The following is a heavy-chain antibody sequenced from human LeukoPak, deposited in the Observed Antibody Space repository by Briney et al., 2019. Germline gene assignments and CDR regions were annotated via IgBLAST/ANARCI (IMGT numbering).Heavy chain of an antibody. CDR3: WRDLTQLGLFDL. D-gene: IGHD6-13*01. CDR1: GFTFSNYG. CDR2: IWYDGSNK. J-gene: IGHJ4*02. V-gene: IGHV3-33*01. Sequence: GGSLRLSCAASGFTFSNYGMHWVRQAPGKGLEWAAVIWYDGSNKYYADSVKGRFTLSRDNSKNTLFLQMNSLRPEDTAVYFWWRDLTQLGLFDLWGQGNLVTVSS.